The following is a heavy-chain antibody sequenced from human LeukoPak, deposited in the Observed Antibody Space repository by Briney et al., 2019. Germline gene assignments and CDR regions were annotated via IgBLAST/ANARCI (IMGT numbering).Heavy chain of an antibody. V-gene: IGHV3-23*01. Sequence: GGSLRLSCAASGFTFSSYAMSWVRQAPGEGLEWVSAIRGSGGSTYYADSVKGRFTISRDNSKNTLYLKMNRLRAEDTAGYYCAKGYCSSSRCYGSLGYWGQGTLVTVSS. J-gene: IGHJ4*02. CDR2: IRGSGGST. CDR1: GFTFSSYA. D-gene: IGHD2-2*01. CDR3: AKGYCSSSRCYGSLGY.